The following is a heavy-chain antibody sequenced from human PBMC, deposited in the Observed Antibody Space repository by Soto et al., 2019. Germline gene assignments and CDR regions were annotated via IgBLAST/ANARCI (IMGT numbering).Heavy chain of an antibody. Sequence: QVQLQESGPGLVKPSGTLSLTCAVSGVSIGSHDWWTWVRQPPGKGLEWIGESHQSGNTNYNSSLERRVTISLDKSKNHFSLQLSSVTVADTAVYYCATRDTGRVYWGQGTLVTVSS. V-gene: IGHV4-4*02. J-gene: IGHJ4*02. CDR2: SHQSGNT. CDR3: ATRDTGRVY. D-gene: IGHD5-18*01. CDR1: GVSIGSHDW.